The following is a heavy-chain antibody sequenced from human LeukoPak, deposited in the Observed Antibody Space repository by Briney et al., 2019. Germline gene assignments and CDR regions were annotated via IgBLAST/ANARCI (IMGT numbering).Heavy chain of an antibody. CDR1: GFTFSSYS. CDR2: IKQDGSEK. J-gene: IGHJ3*02. Sequence: ESGGSLRLSCAASGFTFSSYSMNWVRQAPGKGLEWVANIKQDGSEKYYVDSVKGRFTISRDNAKNSLYLQMNSLRAEDTAVYYCARDVYYYDSSGYYSDAFDIWGQGTMVTVSS. V-gene: IGHV3-7*01. CDR3: ARDVYYYDSSGYYSDAFDI. D-gene: IGHD3-22*01.